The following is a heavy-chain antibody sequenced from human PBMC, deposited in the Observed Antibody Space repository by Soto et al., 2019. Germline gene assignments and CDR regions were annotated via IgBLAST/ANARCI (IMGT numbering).Heavy chain of an antibody. D-gene: IGHD3-3*01. J-gene: IGHJ4*02. CDR3: AKATYYDFWSGYSPDY. V-gene: IGHV3-23*01. CDR1: GFTFSSYA. Sequence: GGSLRLSCAASGFTFSSYAMSWVRQAPGKGLEWVSAISGSGGSTYYADSVKGRFTISRDNSKNTLYLQMNSLRAEDTAVYYCAKATYYDFWSGYSPDYWGQGTLVTVSS. CDR2: ISGSGGST.